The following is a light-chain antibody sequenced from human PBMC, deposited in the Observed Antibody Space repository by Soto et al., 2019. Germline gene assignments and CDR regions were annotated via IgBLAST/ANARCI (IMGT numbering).Light chain of an antibody. V-gene: IGKV3-15*01. CDR1: QSVSSN. Sequence: EIVMTQSPATLSVSPGERATLSCRASQSVSSNLAWYQQKPGQPPRLLIYGASTRATGIPARFSGSGSATDFTLTISRLEPEDFAVYYCHQYGDSPQTFGQGTKVDI. J-gene: IGKJ1*01. CDR3: HQYGDSPQT. CDR2: GAS.